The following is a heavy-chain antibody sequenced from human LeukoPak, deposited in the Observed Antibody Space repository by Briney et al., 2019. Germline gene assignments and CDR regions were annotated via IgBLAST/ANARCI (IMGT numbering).Heavy chain of an antibody. J-gene: IGHJ6*02. Sequence: PSETLSLTCTVSGGAISSYYWSWIRQPPGKGLEWIGYIYYSGSTNYNPSLKRRVTISVDTSKNQFSLKLSSVTAADTAVYYCARDSGSFYYYYGMDVWGQGTTVTVSS. CDR3: ARDSGSFYYYYGMDV. V-gene: IGHV4-59*01. CDR2: IYYSGST. D-gene: IGHD2-15*01. CDR1: GGAISSYY.